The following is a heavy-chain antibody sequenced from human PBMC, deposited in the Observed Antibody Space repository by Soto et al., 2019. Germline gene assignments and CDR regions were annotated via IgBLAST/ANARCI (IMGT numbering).Heavy chain of an antibody. CDR3: ARGITAGVDY. D-gene: IGHD6-13*01. Sequence: QVQLVQSGTEVKKPGASVKVSCKASGYTFTIFDINWVRQATGQGLEWMGWMSPNSGNTGYAQKFQGRVTMTRDTSISTAYMELSGLTSEDTAVYYCARGITAGVDYWGQGTLVTVSS. V-gene: IGHV1-8*01. CDR2: MSPNSGNT. J-gene: IGHJ4*02. CDR1: GYTFTIFD.